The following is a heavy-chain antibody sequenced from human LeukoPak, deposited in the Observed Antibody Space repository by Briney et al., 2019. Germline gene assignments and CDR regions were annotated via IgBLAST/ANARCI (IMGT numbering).Heavy chain of an antibody. CDR1: GASLSTYD. J-gene: IGHJ5*02. CDR2: IDDNGSA. CDR3: ARLPYNWNDD. Sequence: SETLSLTCSVSGASLSTYDWSWLRQPPGEGLEWIGYIDDNGSADYNPSLNGRGTISVDTSRNRLSLRLSSVTAADTAVYYCARLPYNWNDDRGQGTLVTVSS. V-gene: IGHV4-59*01.